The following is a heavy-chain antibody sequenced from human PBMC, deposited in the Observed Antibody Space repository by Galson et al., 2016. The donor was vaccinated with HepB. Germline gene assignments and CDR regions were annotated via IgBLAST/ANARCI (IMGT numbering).Heavy chain of an antibody. CDR2: IYYSGST. CDR1: GGSISDSTW. V-gene: IGHV4-4*02. J-gene: IGHJ3*02. CDR3: ARENGDYGDALDI. D-gene: IGHD4-17*01. Sequence: SETLSLTCAVSGGSISDSTWWSWVRQSPGQGLEWIGYIYYSGSTFYNPTLKSRINISLDTSKNQFSLKLTSVTAADTAVYYCARENGDYGDALDIWGQGRVVTVSA.